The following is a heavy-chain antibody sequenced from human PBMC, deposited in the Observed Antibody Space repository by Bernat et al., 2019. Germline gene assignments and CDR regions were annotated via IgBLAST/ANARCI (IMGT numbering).Heavy chain of an antibody. Sequence: EVQLMESGGGLVQPGGSLRLSCAASGFTFSSYWMHWVRQAPGKGLVWVSRINSDGSSTSYADSVKGRFTISRDNAKNTLYLQMNSLRAEDTAVYYCARGGHDSSGYYSSYYYYGMDVWGQGTTVTVSS. V-gene: IGHV3-74*01. CDR3: ARGGHDSSGYYSSYYYYGMDV. CDR2: INSDGSST. CDR1: GFTFSSYW. J-gene: IGHJ6*02. D-gene: IGHD3-22*01.